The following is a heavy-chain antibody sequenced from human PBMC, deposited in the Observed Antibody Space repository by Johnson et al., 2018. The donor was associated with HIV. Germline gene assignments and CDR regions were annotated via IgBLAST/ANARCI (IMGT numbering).Heavy chain of an antibody. CDR3: ARGTLTGTTGGFDI. Sequence: VQLVESGGGVVQPGGSLRLSCAASGFTFSSYGMHWVRQAPGKGLEWVSGLSWNSGSIGYADSVKGRFTISRDNTKTPLYLQMNSLRAEDTALYYCARGTLTGTTGGFDIWGQGTMVTVSS. J-gene: IGHJ3*02. V-gene: IGHV3-9*01. D-gene: IGHD1-20*01. CDR2: LSWNSGSI. CDR1: GFTFSSYG.